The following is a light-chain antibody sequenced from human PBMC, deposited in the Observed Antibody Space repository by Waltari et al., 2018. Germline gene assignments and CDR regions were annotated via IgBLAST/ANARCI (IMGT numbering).Light chain of an antibody. CDR3: CSYTGTTTPRL. V-gene: IGLV2-23*01. Sequence: QSALTQPASVSGSPGQSITISCTGTSSDVGSYNLVSWYQQHPGKAPKVIIYEGNKRPSAVSDRFAASKSGNTASLTIVGLQAEYEADYYCCSYTGTTTPRLFGGGTKLTVL. J-gene: IGLJ3*02. CDR2: EGN. CDR1: SSDVGSYNL.